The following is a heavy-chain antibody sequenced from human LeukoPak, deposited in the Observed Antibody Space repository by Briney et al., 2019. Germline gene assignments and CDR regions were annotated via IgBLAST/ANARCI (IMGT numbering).Heavy chain of an antibody. Sequence: PGGSLRLSCAASGFTFSSYSMNLVRQALGKGLEWVSSISSSSSYIYYADSVKGRFTISRDNAKNSLYLQMNSLRAEDTAVYYCARVALGGYCSGGSCYLDNYYYYGMDVWGQGTTVTVSS. V-gene: IGHV3-21*01. CDR2: ISSSSSYI. CDR3: ARVALGGYCSGGSCYLDNYYYYGMDV. CDR1: GFTFSSYS. J-gene: IGHJ6*02. D-gene: IGHD2-15*01.